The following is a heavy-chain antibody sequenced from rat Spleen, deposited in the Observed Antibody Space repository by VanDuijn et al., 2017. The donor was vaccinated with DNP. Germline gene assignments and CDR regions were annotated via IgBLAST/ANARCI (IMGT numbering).Heavy chain of an antibody. CDR3: ARSLQWGYCFDY. CDR1: GFTFNNYY. CDR2: ISPGGDNS. D-gene: IGHD3-2*01. V-gene: IGHV5S11*01. J-gene: IGHJ2*01. Sequence: EVQLMESGGGLVQPGGSMKLSCAASGFTFNNYYMAWVRQAPTKGLEWVASISPGGDNSYYRDSVKGRFTISRDNAKSTLFLQMDSLRSEETATYYCARSLQWGYCFDYWGQGVMVTVSS.